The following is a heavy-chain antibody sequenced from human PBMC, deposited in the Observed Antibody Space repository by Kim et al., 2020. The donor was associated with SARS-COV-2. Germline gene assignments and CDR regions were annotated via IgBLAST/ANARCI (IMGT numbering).Heavy chain of an antibody. D-gene: IGHD6-19*01. CDR3: ARGIAVRSPFDY. J-gene: IGHJ4*02. V-gene: IGHV3-33*01. Sequence: YYADSVKGRFTISRDNSKNTLYLQMNSLRAEDTAVYYCARGIAVRSPFDYWGQGTLVTVSS.